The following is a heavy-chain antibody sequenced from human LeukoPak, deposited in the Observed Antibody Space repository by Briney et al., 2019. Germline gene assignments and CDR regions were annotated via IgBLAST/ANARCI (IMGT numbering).Heavy chain of an antibody. V-gene: IGHV1-2*02. J-gene: IGHJ6*03. CDR1: GYTFTGYY. CDR3: ARDSRRQQLDPFQGYYYYYMDV. Sequence: ASVKVSCKASGYTFTGYYMHWVRQAPGQGLEWMGWINPNSGGTNYAQKFQGRVTMTRDTSISTAYMELSRLRSDDTAVYYCARDSRRQQLDPFQGYYYYYMDVWGKGTTVTVSS. CDR2: INPNSGGT. D-gene: IGHD6-13*01.